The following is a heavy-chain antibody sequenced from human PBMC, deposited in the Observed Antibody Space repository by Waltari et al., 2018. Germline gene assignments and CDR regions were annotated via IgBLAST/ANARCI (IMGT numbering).Heavy chain of an antibody. V-gene: IGHV4-4*07. CDR2: IYTSGST. D-gene: IGHD3-3*01. J-gene: IGHJ2*01. CDR3: ARGPNYDFWSGYHLTYWYFDL. Sequence: QVQLQESGPGLVKPSETLSLTCTVSGGSISSYYWSWIRQPAGKGLEWIGRIYTSGSTNYNPSLKSRVTMSVDTSKNQFSLKLSSVTAADTAVYYCARGPNYDFWSGYHLTYWYFDLWGRGTLVTVSS. CDR1: GGSISSYY.